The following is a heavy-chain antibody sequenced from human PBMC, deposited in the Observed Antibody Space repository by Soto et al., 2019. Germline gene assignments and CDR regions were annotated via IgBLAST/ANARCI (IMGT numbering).Heavy chain of an antibody. D-gene: IGHD3-3*01. J-gene: IGHJ3*02. CDR3: ARTSIFGVALNAFDI. V-gene: IGHV4-31*03. Sequence: SETLSLTCTVSGGSLSGGGYYWSWIRQHPGKGLEWMGYISYSGSTKYKPSLQSRITISVDTSENQFSLRLTSVTAADTAIYFCARTSIFGVALNAFDIWGQGTLVTVSS. CDR2: ISYSGST. CDR1: GGSLSGGGYY.